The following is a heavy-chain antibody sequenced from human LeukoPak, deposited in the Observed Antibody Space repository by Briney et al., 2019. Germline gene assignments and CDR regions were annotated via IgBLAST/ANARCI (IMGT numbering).Heavy chain of an antibody. J-gene: IGHJ3*02. CDR3: VRGPRYYDDSGFHYGVFDI. CDR1: EVTVSNNY. D-gene: IGHD3-22*01. Sequence: PGGSLRLSCGASEVTVSNNYMSWVRQAPGKGLQWASVIYPGGNIYYADSVKGRFIISRDNSKNTLSLQMNSLTADDTAVYYCVRGPRYYDDSGFHYGVFDIWGQGTLVTVSS. CDR2: IYPGGNI. V-gene: IGHV3-53*01.